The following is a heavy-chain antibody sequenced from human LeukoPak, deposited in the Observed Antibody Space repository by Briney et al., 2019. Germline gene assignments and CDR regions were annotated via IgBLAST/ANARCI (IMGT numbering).Heavy chain of an antibody. Sequence: GGSLRLSCAASGFTFSSYTIHWVRQAPGKGLEWVAVISYDGSNKYYADSVKGRFTISRDNSKNTLYLQMNSLGAEDTAVYYCARDRMTSASHYYQYGMDVWGQGTTVTVSS. D-gene: IGHD1-26*01. CDR2: ISYDGSNK. CDR1: GFTFSSYT. CDR3: ARDRMTSASHYYQYGMDV. V-gene: IGHV3-30-3*01. J-gene: IGHJ6*02.